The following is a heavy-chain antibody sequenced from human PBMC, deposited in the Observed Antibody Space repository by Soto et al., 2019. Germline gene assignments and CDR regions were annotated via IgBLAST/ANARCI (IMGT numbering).Heavy chain of an antibody. D-gene: IGHD3-22*01. CDR3: ARASHWSSGYYHYYYAMDV. V-gene: IGHV3-7*01. CDR2: IKEDGSEK. CDR1: GSTFSVYS. Sequence: GGSLRLSCGASGSTFSVYSMTWVRQAPGKGLEWVANIKEDGSEKYYVDSVKGRFTISRDNAKNSLYLRMNSLRAEDTAVYYCARASHWSSGYYHYYYAMDVWGQGTTVTVSS. J-gene: IGHJ6*02.